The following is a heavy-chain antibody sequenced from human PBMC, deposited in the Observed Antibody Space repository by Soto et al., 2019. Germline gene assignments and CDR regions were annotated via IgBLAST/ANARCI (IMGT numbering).Heavy chain of an antibody. CDR1: GGSFSGYY. D-gene: IGHD1-26*01. CDR2: INHSRST. Sequence: SETLSLTCAVYGGSFSGYYWSWIRQPPGKGLEWIGEINHSRSTNYNPSLKSRVTITVDTSKNQFSLKLSSVTAADTAVYYCARGPGEATTRNFDYWGQGTLVTVSS. V-gene: IGHV4-34*01. CDR3: ARGPGEATTRNFDY. J-gene: IGHJ4*02.